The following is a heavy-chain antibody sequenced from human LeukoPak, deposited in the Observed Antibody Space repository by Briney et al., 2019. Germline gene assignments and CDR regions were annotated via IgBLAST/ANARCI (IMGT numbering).Heavy chain of an antibody. D-gene: IGHD1-26*01. J-gene: IGHJ5*02. CDR3: ARSTIYSGSYHFDP. Sequence: PSETLSLTCAVYGGSFRGYYWSWLRQPAGKGLEWIVRIYTSGSTNYNPSLKSRVTMSVDTSKNQFSLKLSSVTTADTAVYYCARSTIYSGSYHFDPWGQGTLVTVSS. CDR2: IYTSGST. V-gene: IGHV4-59*10. CDR1: GGSFRGYY.